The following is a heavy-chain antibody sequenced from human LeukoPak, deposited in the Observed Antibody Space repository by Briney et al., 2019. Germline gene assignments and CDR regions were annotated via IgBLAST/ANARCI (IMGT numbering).Heavy chain of an antibody. CDR2: IYPTDSDP. CDR1: GYSFTNFW. Sequence: GESLKISCKGSGYSFTNFWIGWVRQMPGKGLEWMGIIYPTDSDPQYSPSFQGQVTISVDKSISTAYLQWSSLKASDTAMYYCARLILNYGWDWGQGTLVAVSS. V-gene: IGHV5-51*01. CDR3: ARLILNYGWD. J-gene: IGHJ4*02. D-gene: IGHD3-10*01.